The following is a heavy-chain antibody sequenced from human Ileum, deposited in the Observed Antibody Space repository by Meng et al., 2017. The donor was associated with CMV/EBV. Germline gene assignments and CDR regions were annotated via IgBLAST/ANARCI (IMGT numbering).Heavy chain of an antibody. V-gene: IGHV4-4*07. CDR2: IYSSVGA. CDR1: GGSISSYS. Sequence: VELPEPGPGLVTPSETRSLTCTVSGGSISSYSWSWIRQPAGKGLEWIGRIYSSVGANYSPSLKSRATMSVDMSKNEVSLKLSAVTAADTAVYYCARGDPDGYCAGGSCYRYWYFDVWGRGTLVTVSS. D-gene: IGHD2-15*01. CDR3: ARGDPDGYCAGGSCYRYWYFDV. J-gene: IGHJ2*01.